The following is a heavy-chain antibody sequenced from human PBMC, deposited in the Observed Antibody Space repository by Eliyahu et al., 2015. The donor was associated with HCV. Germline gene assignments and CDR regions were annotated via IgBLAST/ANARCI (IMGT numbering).Heavy chain of an antibody. J-gene: IGHJ4*02. V-gene: IGHV3-33*01. CDR1: GFSLANHG. CDR2: IWYDGSDD. D-gene: IGHD3-3*01. CDR3: ARDPGPGGNYVDY. Sequence: QVQLVESGGGVVQPGRSLXLSCAASGFSLANHGMYWVRQDPGKGLEXVADIWYDGSDDSYGDSVKGRFTMSRDNSKNTVFLQMNRLRVEDTGVYYCARDPGPGGNYVDYWGQGTLVTVSA.